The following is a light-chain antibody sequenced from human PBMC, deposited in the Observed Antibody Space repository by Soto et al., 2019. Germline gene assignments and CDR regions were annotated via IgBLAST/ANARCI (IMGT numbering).Light chain of an antibody. Sequence: QSALTQPASVSGSPGQSITISCTGTSSDVGGYKYVSWYQQHPGKAPKLIIYEVSNRHSGVSNRFSGSKSGNTASLTISGLQAEDEADYYCNSYRTNYTWLFGGGTKLTVL. J-gene: IGLJ3*02. CDR1: SSDVGGYKY. V-gene: IGLV2-14*01. CDR3: NSYRTNYTWL. CDR2: EVS.